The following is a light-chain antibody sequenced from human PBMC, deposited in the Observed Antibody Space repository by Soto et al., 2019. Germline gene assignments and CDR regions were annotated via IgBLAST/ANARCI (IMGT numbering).Light chain of an antibody. CDR3: QQFNTLLT. CDR1: QDISNY. V-gene: IGKV1-33*01. Sequence: DIPLTQSPSSLSESVGVRVTTTCQASQDISNYLNWYQQIPGKAPKLLIYDASNLETGVPPRFSGSGSGTDFTFTISSLQPEDIATYYCQQFNTLLTFGQGTKVEIK. CDR2: DAS. J-gene: IGKJ1*01.